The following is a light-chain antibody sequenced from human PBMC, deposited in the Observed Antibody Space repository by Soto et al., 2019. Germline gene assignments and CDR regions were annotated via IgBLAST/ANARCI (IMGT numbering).Light chain of an antibody. V-gene: IGKV1D-16*01. CDR1: QGISNW. CDR2: AAS. CDR3: QPYSSYPPT. Sequence: DIQMTQSASSLSASVGDRVTITCRASQGISNWLAWYQQKPEKAPKTLIYAASSLQSGVPSRFSVTGSGTDFTLSISSLQPEDFANYFCQPYSSYPPTFGGGTMVEIK. J-gene: IGKJ4*01.